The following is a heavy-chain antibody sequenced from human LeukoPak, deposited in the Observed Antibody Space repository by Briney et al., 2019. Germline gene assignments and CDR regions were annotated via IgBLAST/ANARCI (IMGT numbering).Heavy chain of an antibody. CDR1: GFTFSSYD. D-gene: IGHD3-16*01. CDR3: ARGKWGAIDAFDI. Sequence: PGGSLRLSCAASGFTFSSYDMHWVRQATGKGLEWVSAIGTAGDTYYPGSVKGRFTISRENAKNSLYLQMNSLGAGDTAVYYCARGKWGAIDAFDIWGQGTMVTVSS. J-gene: IGHJ3*02. V-gene: IGHV3-13*01. CDR2: IGTAGDT.